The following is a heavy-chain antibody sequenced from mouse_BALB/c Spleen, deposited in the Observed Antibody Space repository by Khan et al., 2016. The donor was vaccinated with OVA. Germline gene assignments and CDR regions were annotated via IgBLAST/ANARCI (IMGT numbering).Heavy chain of an antibody. J-gene: IGHJ4*01. Sequence: EVQLQESGGALVKPGGSLKLSCAAAGFTFSSFGMSWVRQTPDKRLEWVATIISGGSYPYYPASVKGRFTISRDNAKNTLYLQMSSLRSEDTAMYYCARQYCHSPMDYWGQGTSVTVSS. CDR2: IISGGSYP. V-gene: IGHV5-6*01. CDR1: GFTFSSFG. CDR3: ARQYCHSPMDY.